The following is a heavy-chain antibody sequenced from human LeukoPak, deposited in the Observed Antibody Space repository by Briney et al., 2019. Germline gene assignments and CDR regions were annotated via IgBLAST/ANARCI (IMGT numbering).Heavy chain of an antibody. CDR1: GGSISSYY. Sequence: SSETLSLTCTVSGGSISSYYWSWIRQPPGKGLEWIGYIYTSGSTNYNPSLKSRVTISVDTSKNQFSLKLSSVTAADTAVYYCARRGRNWNYGYYYYMDVWGKGTTVTVSS. D-gene: IGHD1-7*01. V-gene: IGHV4-4*09. CDR2: IYTSGST. CDR3: ARRGRNWNYGYYYYMDV. J-gene: IGHJ6*03.